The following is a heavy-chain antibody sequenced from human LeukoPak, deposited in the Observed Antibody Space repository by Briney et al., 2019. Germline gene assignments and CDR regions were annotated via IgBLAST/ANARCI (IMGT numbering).Heavy chain of an antibody. D-gene: IGHD3-22*01. CDR1: GFTFSGHW. Sequence: PGGSLRLSCAASGFTFSGHWMHWVRQAPGKGLVWVSRINSDGRSTTYADSVKGRFTISRDNAKNTLYLQMNSLRAEDTAVYYCARGWYNHHDSRGYGSFDYWGQGTLVTVSS. CDR2: INSDGRST. V-gene: IGHV3-74*01. CDR3: ARGWYNHHDSRGYGSFDY. J-gene: IGHJ4*02.